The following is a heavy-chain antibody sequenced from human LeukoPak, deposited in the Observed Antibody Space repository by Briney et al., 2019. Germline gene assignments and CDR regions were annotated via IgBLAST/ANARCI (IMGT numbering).Heavy chain of an antibody. CDR2: IKQDGSEK. Sequence: GGSLRLSCAASGFTFSSYWMSWVRQAPGKGLEWVANIKQDGSEKYYVDSVKGRFTISRDNAKNSLYLQMNSLRAEDTAVYYCARGSGSYLFPFDPWGQGTLVTVSS. V-gene: IGHV3-7*01. CDR1: GFTFSSYW. CDR3: ARGSGSYLFPFDP. D-gene: IGHD1-26*01. J-gene: IGHJ5*02.